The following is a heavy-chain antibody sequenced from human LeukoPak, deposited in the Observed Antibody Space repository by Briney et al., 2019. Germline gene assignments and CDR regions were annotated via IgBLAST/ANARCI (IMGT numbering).Heavy chain of an antibody. CDR3: ARGVWSGYYLDY. CDR2: IYYSGST. J-gene: IGHJ4*02. V-gene: IGHV4-61*05. CDR1: GYSISSGYY. Sequence: SETLSLTCTVSGYSISSGYYWDWIRQPPGKGLEWIGYIYYSGSTNYNPSLKSRVTISVDTSKNQFSLKLSSVTAADTAVYYCARGVWSGYYLDYWGQGTLVTVSS. D-gene: IGHD3-3*01.